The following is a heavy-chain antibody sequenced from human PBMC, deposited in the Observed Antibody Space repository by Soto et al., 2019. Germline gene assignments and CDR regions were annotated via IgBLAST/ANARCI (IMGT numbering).Heavy chain of an antibody. V-gene: IGHV3-30*04. J-gene: IGHJ4*02. CDR1: GFTFSNYA. D-gene: IGHD3-10*01. Sequence: QVQLVESGGGVVQPGRSLRLSCAASGFTFSNYAMHWVRQAPGKGLEWVAVISYDGRNKYYADSVKGRFTISRDNSKNTLELQVNSLRADDTAVYYCARNGSGNYYHFDYWGQGTLVTVSS. CDR2: ISYDGRNK. CDR3: ARNGSGNYYHFDY.